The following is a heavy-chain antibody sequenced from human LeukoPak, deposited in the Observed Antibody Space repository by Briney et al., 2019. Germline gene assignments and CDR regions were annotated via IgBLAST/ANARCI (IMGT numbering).Heavy chain of an antibody. D-gene: IGHD3-10*01. Sequence: GASVKVSCKASGYTFTGYYMHWVRQAPGQGLEWMGWINPNSGGTNYAQKFQGRVTMTRDTSISTAYMELSRLRSDDTAVYYCAKEAHGSVTYYSDYWGQGTLVTVSS. CDR2: INPNSGGT. CDR3: AKEAHGSVTYYSDY. J-gene: IGHJ4*02. CDR1: GYTFTGYY. V-gene: IGHV1-2*02.